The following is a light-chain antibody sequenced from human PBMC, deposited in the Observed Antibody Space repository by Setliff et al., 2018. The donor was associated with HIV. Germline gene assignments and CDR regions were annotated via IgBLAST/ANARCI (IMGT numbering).Light chain of an antibody. CDR3: CSYVGASTYV. J-gene: IGLJ1*01. CDR1: RDDVGSYDL. CDR2: EVD. V-gene: IGLV2-23*02. Sequence: QSVLTQPASVSASPGQSITISCSGSRDDVGSYDLVSWYQQDPGKAPKLLIFEVDKRASGVSNRLSGSKSGTTASPTISGLQVEDEGDYYCCSYVGASTYVCGSGTKVTVL.